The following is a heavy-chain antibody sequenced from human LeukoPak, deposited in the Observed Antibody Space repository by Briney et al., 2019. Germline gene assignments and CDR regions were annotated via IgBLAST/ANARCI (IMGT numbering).Heavy chain of an antibody. D-gene: IGHD3-16*01. J-gene: IGHJ2*01. CDR1: GFTFSNNW. V-gene: IGHV3-64*02. CDR3: ARDALGVGIGGCFDL. CDR2: ISSNGDTT. Sequence: PGGSLRLSCAASGFTFSNNWMHWVRQAPGKGLEYVSAISSNGDTTYYADSVKGRFTISRDNSKNTLYLQMGSLRAEDVALYYCARDALGVGIGGCFDLWGRGTLVTVSS.